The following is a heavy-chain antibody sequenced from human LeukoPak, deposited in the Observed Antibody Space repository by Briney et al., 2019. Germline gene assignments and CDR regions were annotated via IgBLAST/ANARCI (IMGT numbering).Heavy chain of an antibody. Sequence: PSETLSLTCTVSGGSISSGDYYWSWIRQPPGKGLEWIGYIYYSGSTYYNPSLKSRVTISVDTSKNQFSLKLSSVTAADTAVYYCAREDYGDYGGNWFDPWGQGTLVTVSS. J-gene: IGHJ5*02. V-gene: IGHV4-30-4*02. CDR3: AREDYGDYGGNWFDP. CDR1: GGSISSGDYY. CDR2: IYYSGST. D-gene: IGHD4-17*01.